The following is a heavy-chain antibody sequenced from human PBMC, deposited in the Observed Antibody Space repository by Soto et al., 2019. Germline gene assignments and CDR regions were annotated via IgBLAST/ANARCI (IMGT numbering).Heavy chain of an antibody. J-gene: IGHJ4*02. D-gene: IGHD3-9*01. CDR2: VYYSGST. Sequence: SETLSLTCTVSGGSISSDGNYWSWIRQHPGKGLEWIGCVYYSGSTYYNPSLESRVTISVDKSKNQFSLKLMSLSAADTAVYYCGRLEGLATISYYFDYWGQGALVTVSS. CDR1: GGSISSDGNY. V-gene: IGHV4-39*01. CDR3: GRLEGLATISYYFDY.